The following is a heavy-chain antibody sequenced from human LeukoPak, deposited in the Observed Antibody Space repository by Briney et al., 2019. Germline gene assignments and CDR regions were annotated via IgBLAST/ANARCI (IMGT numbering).Heavy chain of an antibody. Sequence: PGGSLRLSCAASGFTFSDYCMSWIRQAPGRGLEWVSYISSSGSTIYYADSVKGRFTISRDNAKNSLYLQMNSLRAEDTAVYYCARDLKAYSSSWYGPYYYYYGMDVWGQGTTVTVSS. CDR2: ISSSGSTI. J-gene: IGHJ6*02. V-gene: IGHV3-11*01. CDR1: GFTFSDYC. CDR3: ARDLKAYSSSWYGPYYYYYGMDV. D-gene: IGHD6-13*01.